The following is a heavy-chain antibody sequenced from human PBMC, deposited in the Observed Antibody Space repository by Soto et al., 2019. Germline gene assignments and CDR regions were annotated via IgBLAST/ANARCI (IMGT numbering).Heavy chain of an antibody. D-gene: IGHD2-8*02. V-gene: IGHV3-30*04. CDR3: ARDSGLLAFDY. Sequence: QVRLVQSGGGVVRPGGSLRLSCVASGFTFSRYTMHWVRQAPGKGLEWVALMSYDGSKKYYADSVKGRLTISRDSSKNTLLLEMDGLRHEDTALYYCARDSGLLAFDYWGQGSLVSVSA. CDR2: MSYDGSKK. CDR1: GFTFSRYT. J-gene: IGHJ4*02.